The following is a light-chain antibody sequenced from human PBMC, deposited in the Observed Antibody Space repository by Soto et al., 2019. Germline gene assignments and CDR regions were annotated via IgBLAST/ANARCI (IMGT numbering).Light chain of an antibody. V-gene: IGLV2-14*01. CDR2: EVS. J-gene: IGLJ1*01. CDR1: SSDVGGYNY. Sequence: QSALTQPASVSGSPGQSITISCTGTSSDVGGYNYVAWYQQHPGKAPKLMIFEVSNRTSGVSNRFSGSRSGNTASLTISGLQGEDEADYYCSSYTSSSTYVFGTGTKVTVL. CDR3: SSYTSSSTYV.